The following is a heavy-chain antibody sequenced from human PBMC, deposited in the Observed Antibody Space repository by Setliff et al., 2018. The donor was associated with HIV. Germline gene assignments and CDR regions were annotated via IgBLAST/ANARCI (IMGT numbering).Heavy chain of an antibody. CDR3: AREAGTSYDDVTGCLDY. CDR2: IYSGGNT. CDR1: GFTVSSNF. Sequence: GGSLRLSCAASGFTVSSNFMSWVRQAPGKGLEWVSVIYSGGNTYYADSVKGRFTISRDNSKSTLYRQMNSLRAEDTAVYYCAREAGTSYDDVTGCLDYWGQGTLVTVSS. V-gene: IGHV3-53*01. J-gene: IGHJ4*02. D-gene: IGHD2-8*02.